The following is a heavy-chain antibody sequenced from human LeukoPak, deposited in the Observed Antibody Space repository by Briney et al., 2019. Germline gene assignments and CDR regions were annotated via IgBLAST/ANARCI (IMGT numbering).Heavy chain of an antibody. D-gene: IGHD3-22*01. CDR2: IYYSGST. CDR1: GGSISSGGYY. V-gene: IGHV4-31*03. Sequence: SETLSLTCTVSGGSISSGGYYWSWLRQHPGKGLEWIGYIYYSGSTYYNPSLKSRVTISVDTSKNQFSLKLSSVTAADTAVYYCARASHGTYYDLDYWGQGTLVTVSS. CDR3: ARASHGTYYDLDY. J-gene: IGHJ4*02.